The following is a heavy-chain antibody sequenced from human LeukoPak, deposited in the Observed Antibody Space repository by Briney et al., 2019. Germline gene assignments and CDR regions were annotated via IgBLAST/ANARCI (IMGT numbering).Heavy chain of an antibody. Sequence: QPGRSLRLSCAASGFTFSSYGMHWVRQAPGKGLEWVAVISYDGSNKYYADSVKGRFTISRDNSKNTLYLQMNSLRAEDTAVYYCAKFWGDDSSGYYRPDAFDIWGQGTMVTVSS. J-gene: IGHJ3*02. CDR3: AKFWGDDSSGYYRPDAFDI. D-gene: IGHD3-22*01. CDR1: GFTFSSYG. V-gene: IGHV3-30*18. CDR2: ISYDGSNK.